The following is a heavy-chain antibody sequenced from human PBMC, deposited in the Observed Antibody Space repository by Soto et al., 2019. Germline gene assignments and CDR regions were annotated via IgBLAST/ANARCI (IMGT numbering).Heavy chain of an antibody. V-gene: IGHV1-46*01. D-gene: IGHD3-3*01. CDR3: ARETRFLECLGFDY. J-gene: IGHJ4*02. CDR2: INPSGGST. CDR1: GYTFTSYY. Sequence: ASVNVSCQASGYTFTSYYMHWVRQAPGQGLEWMGIINPSGGSTSYAQKFQGRVTLTRDTSTSTVYMELSSLRSEDTAVYYCARETRFLECLGFDYWGQGTLVTVSS.